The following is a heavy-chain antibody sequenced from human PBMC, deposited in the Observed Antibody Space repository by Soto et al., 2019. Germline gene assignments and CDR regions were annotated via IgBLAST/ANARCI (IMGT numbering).Heavy chain of an antibody. CDR1: GGTFSSYA. V-gene: IGHV1-69*01. Sequence: QVQLVQSGAEVKKPGSSVKVSCKASGGTFSSYAISWVRQAPGQGLEWMGGIIPIFGTANYAQNFQGRVTITADESTSTAYMDLSSLRSEDTAVYYCEWGHSLQQLVEGDAFDIWGQGTMVTVSS. CDR3: EWGHSLQQLVEGDAFDI. D-gene: IGHD6-13*01. CDR2: IIPIFGTA. J-gene: IGHJ3*02.